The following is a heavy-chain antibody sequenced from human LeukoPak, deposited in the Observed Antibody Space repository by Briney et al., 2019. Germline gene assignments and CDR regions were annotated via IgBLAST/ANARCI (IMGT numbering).Heavy chain of an antibody. J-gene: IGHJ4*02. CDR3: ARAQWLPPERYFDY. Sequence: PSETLSLTCTASGGSISSGGYYWSWIRQHPGKGLEWIGYIYYSGSTYYNPSLKSRVTISVDTSKNQFSLKLSSVTAADTAVYYCARAQWLPPERYFDYWGQGTLVTVSS. V-gene: IGHV4-31*03. CDR2: IYYSGST. D-gene: IGHD6-19*01. CDR1: GGSISSGGYY.